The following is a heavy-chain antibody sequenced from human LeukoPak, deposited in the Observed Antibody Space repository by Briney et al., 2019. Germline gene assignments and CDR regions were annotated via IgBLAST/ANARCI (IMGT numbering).Heavy chain of an antibody. CDR1: GGSFSGYY. J-gene: IGHJ6*02. D-gene: IGHD3-10*01. CDR2: IKRSGST. CDR3: ARIGYGSGSFYLSGLDV. Sequence: SETLSLTCAVYGGSFSGYYWSWIRQPPEKGLEWIGEIKRSGSTNYNPSLKSRVTISLDTSKNQLSLKLTSVTAADTAVYYCARIGYGSGSFYLSGLDVWGQGTTVTVSS. V-gene: IGHV4-34*01.